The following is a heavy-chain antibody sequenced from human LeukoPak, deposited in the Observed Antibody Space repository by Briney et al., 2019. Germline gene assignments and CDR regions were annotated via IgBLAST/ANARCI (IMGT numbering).Heavy chain of an antibody. Sequence: GGSLRLSCAASGFTFSSYSMNWVRQAPGKGLEWVSSISTSSSYIYYADSVKGRFAISRDNAKKSLYLQMNSLIADDTAVYYCARGASVVAGNDNAFDIWGQGTMVTVSS. CDR2: ISTSSSYI. CDR3: ARGASVVAGNDNAFDI. D-gene: IGHD6-19*01. J-gene: IGHJ3*02. V-gene: IGHV3-21*01. CDR1: GFTFSSYS.